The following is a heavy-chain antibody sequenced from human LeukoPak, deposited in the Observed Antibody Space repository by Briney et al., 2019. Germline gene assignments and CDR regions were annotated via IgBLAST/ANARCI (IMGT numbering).Heavy chain of an antibody. D-gene: IGHD4-23*01. CDR1: GYTFTSYA. CDR2: INAGKGNT. V-gene: IGHV1-3*01. CDR3: ARTQGVYYGGNSGAFDI. J-gene: IGHJ3*02. Sequence: ASVKVSCKASGYTFTSYAMHWVRQAPGQRLEWMGWINAGKGNTKYSQKFQSRVTITRDTSASTAYMELSSLRSEDTAVYYCARTQGVYYGGNSGAFDIWGQGTMVTVSS.